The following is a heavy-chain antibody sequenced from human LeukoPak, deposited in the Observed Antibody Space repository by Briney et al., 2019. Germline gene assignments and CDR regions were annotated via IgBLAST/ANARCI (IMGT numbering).Heavy chain of an antibody. Sequence: SETLSLTCAVSGGSFSGYSWSWIRQPPGKGLEWIGEINHSGSTNYNPSLKSRVTISVDTSKNQFSLKLSSVTAADTAVYYCARATPFYYYDSSGYYHPRSGFLGYWGQGTLVTVSS. J-gene: IGHJ4*02. CDR3: ARATPFYYYDSSGYYHPRSGFLGY. CDR2: INHSGST. V-gene: IGHV4-34*01. D-gene: IGHD3-22*01. CDR1: GGSFSGYS.